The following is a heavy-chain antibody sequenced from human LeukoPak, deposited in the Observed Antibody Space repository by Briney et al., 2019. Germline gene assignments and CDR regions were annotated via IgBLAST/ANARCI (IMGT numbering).Heavy chain of an antibody. D-gene: IGHD3-3*01. CDR2: IIPIFGTA. CDR1: GGTFSSYA. V-gene: IGHV1-69*05. Sequence: SVKVSCKASGGTFSSYAISWVRQAPGQGLEWMGGIIPIFGTANYAQKFQGRVTITTDESTSTAYMELSSLRSEDTAVYYCARVRDYDFWSGYPPGYYYYMDVWGKGTTVTVSS. J-gene: IGHJ6*03. CDR3: ARVRDYDFWSGYPPGYYYYMDV.